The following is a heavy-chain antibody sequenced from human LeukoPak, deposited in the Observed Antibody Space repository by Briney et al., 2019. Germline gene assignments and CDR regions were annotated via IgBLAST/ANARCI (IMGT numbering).Heavy chain of an antibody. CDR2: IYYSGST. CDR1: GGSISSYL. D-gene: IGHD1-26*01. Sequence: PSETLSLTCTVSGGSISSYLWSWIRQPPGKGLEWIGYIYYSGSTNYNPSLKSRVTILVDTSKNQFSLKVSSVTAADTAVYYCARGLYSGSCFDNWGQGSLVTVSS. CDR3: ARGLYSGSCFDN. J-gene: IGHJ4*02. V-gene: IGHV4-59*01.